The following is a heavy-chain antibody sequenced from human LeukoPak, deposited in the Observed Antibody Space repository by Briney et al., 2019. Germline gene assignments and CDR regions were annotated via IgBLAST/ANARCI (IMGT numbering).Heavy chain of an antibody. D-gene: IGHD2-2*01. J-gene: IGHJ4*02. Sequence: SETLSLTCTVSGGSIRSSYYYWGWIRQPPGKGLEWIGSIYDSGSTYYNPSLKSRVTISVDTSKNQFSLKLSSVTATDTAVYYCARRYCSSTSCSYFDYWGQGTLVTVSS. CDR1: GGSIRSSYYY. CDR3: ARRYCSSTSCSYFDY. V-gene: IGHV4-39*01. CDR2: IYDSGST.